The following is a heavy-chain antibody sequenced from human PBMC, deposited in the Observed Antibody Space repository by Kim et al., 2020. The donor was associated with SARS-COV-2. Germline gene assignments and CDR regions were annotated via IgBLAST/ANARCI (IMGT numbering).Heavy chain of an antibody. J-gene: IGHJ4*02. Sequence: SETLSLTCTVSGGSISSGGYYWSWIRQHPGKGLEWIGYIYYSGSTYYNPSLKSRVTISVDTSKNQFSLKLSSVTAADTAVYYCARVGRYFDWLSPQYYFDYWGQGTLVTVSS. CDR3: ARVGRYFDWLSPQYYFDY. V-gene: IGHV4-31*03. CDR2: IYYSGST. CDR1: GGSISSGGYY. D-gene: IGHD3-9*01.